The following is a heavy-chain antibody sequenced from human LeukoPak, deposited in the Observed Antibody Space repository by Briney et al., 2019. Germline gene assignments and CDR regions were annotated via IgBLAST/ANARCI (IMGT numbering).Heavy chain of an antibody. Sequence: GGSLRLSCAAAGFTFSNYKMNSVRQAPGKGLEWVSYISSSGSIIYYSDSVKGRFTISRDNAKNSLYLQMNSLRAEDTAVYYCARDFGHFWGQGTLVTVSS. J-gene: IGHJ4*02. V-gene: IGHV3-48*03. CDR2: ISSSGSII. CDR3: ARDFGHF. CDR1: GFTFSNYK. D-gene: IGHD3-10*01.